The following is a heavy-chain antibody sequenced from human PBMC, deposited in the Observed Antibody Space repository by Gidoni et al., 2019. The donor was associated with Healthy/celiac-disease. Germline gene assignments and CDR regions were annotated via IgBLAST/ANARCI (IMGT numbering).Heavy chain of an antibody. J-gene: IGHJ5*02. CDR2: IHTSGST. Sequence: QVQLQESGPGLVKPSQTLSLTCTVSGGSISSGSYYWSWIRQPAGKGLEWIGRIHTSGSTNYNPSLKSRVTISVDTSKNQFSLKLSSVTAADTAVYYCARDRNFFSPFDPWGQGTLVTVSS. CDR1: GGSISSGSYY. CDR3: ARDRNFFSPFDP. V-gene: IGHV4-61*02.